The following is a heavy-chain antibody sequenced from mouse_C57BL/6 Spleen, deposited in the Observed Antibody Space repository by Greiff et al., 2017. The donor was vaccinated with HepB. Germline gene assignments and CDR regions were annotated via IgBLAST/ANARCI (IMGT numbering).Heavy chain of an antibody. CDR3: ASLVITTVVETAY. V-gene: IGHV1-74*01. CDR2: IHPSDSDT. Sequence: QVQLQQPGAELVKPGASVKVSCKASGYTFTSYWMHWVKQRPGQGLEWIGRIHPSDSDTNYNQKFRGKATLTVDKSSSTAYMQLSSLTSEDSAVYYCASLVITTVVETAYWGQGTLVTVSA. CDR1: GYTFTSYW. J-gene: IGHJ3*01. D-gene: IGHD1-1*01.